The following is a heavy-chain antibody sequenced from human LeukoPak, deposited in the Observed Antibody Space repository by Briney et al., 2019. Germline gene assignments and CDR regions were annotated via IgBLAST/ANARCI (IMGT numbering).Heavy chain of an antibody. CDR2: ISSSGSTI. CDR1: GFTFSSYE. V-gene: IGHV3-48*03. Sequence: PGGSLRLSCAASGFTFSSYEMNWVRQAPGKGLEWVSYISSSGSTIYYADSVKGRFTISRDNAKNSLYLQMNSLRAEDTAVYYCARSIYDSSGYYYEVDYWGQGTLVTVSS. D-gene: IGHD3-22*01. CDR3: ARSIYDSSGYYYEVDY. J-gene: IGHJ4*02.